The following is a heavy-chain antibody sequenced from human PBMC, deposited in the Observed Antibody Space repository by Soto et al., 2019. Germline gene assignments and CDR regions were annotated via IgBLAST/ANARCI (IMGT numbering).Heavy chain of an antibody. D-gene: IGHD2-15*01. CDR1: GHTFPTFG. Sequence: QVHLVQSGAEVKTPGASVKVSCKASGHTFPTFGITWVRQAPGQGLEWMGWSSGDSDNSKYAQEFQGRVTMPTDTATNTAYMELRSLRSDDTAVYYCAREYCSGYSCYNVDYWGQGTLVTVS. J-gene: IGHJ4*02. V-gene: IGHV1-18*01. CDR3: AREYCSGYSCYNVDY. CDR2: SSGDSDNS.